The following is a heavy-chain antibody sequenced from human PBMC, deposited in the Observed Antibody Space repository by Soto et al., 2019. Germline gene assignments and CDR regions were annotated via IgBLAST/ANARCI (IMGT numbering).Heavy chain of an antibody. CDR2: ISYDGSNK. J-gene: IGHJ4*02. CDR3: ARGIRPDHYFDY. D-gene: IGHD2-15*01. CDR1: GFTFSSYA. V-gene: IGHV3-30-3*01. Sequence: GGSLRLSCAASGFTFSSYAMHWVRQAPGKGLEWVAVISYDGSNKYYADSVKGRFTISRDNSKNTLYLQMNSLRAEDTAVYYCARGIRPDHYFDYWGQGTLVTVSS.